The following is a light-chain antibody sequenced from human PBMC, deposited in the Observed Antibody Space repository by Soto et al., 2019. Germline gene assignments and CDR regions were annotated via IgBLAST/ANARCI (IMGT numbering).Light chain of an antibody. CDR1: QSISLW. J-gene: IGKJ1*01. CDR2: KAS. CDR3: QQYNNYPWT. V-gene: IGKV1-5*03. Sequence: DIPITQSPSTLSASVGDSVTITCRASQSISLWLAWYQQKPGKAPNLLISKASSLESGVPSRFIGSGSGTEFTLTISSLQPDDFATYYCQQYNNYPWTFGQGTKVEIK.